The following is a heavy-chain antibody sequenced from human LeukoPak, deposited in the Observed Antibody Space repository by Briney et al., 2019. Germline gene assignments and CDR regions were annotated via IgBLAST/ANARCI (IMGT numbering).Heavy chain of an antibody. CDR3: AREGRVVVVPAAILYYGMDV. V-gene: IGHV1-46*01. CDR2: INPSGGST. D-gene: IGHD2-2*01. J-gene: IGHJ6*02. Sequence: ASVKVSCKASGYTFTSYYMHWVRQAPGQGLEWMGIINPSGGSTSYAQKFQGRGTMTRDTSTSTVYMELSSLRSEDTAVYYCAREGRVVVVPAAILYYGMDVWGQGTTVTVSS. CDR1: GYTFTSYY.